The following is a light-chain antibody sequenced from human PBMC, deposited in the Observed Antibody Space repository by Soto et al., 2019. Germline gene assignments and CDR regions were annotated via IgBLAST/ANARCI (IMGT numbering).Light chain of an antibody. CDR1: QSINTK. CDR2: AAS. CDR3: QQSYKSPPT. V-gene: IGKV1-39*01. J-gene: IGKJ1*01. Sequence: DLQMTQSPSSLSASVGDRVNITCRASQSINTKLNWYQQKPGKVPNLLIYAASSLQTGVPSRFSGSGSGTDFTLTISSLQPEDFATYYCQQSYKSPPTFGPGTKVDIK.